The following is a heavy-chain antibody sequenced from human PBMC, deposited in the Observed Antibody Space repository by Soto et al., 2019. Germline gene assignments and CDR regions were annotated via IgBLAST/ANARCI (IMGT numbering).Heavy chain of an antibody. D-gene: IGHD6-19*01. J-gene: IGHJ6*03. CDR1: GGSISSYY. Sequence: SETLSLTCTVSGGSISSYYWSWIRQPPGKGLEWIGYIYYSGSTNYNPSLKSRVTISVDTSKNQFSLKLSSVTAADTAVYFCARSVAGYYCYYMDVWGKGTTVTVSS. CDR2: IYYSGST. V-gene: IGHV4-59*01. CDR3: ARSVAGYYCYYMDV.